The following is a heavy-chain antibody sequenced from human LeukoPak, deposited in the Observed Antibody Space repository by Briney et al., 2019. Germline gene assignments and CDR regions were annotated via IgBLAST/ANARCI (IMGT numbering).Heavy chain of an antibody. D-gene: IGHD6-19*01. V-gene: IGHV4-34*01. J-gene: IGHJ4*02. CDR2: INHSGST. Sequence: SETLSLTCAVYGGSFSGYYWSWIRQPPGKGLEWIGEINHSGSTNYNPSLKSRVTISVDTSKNQFSLKLSSVTAADTAVYYCARVGRIVVAGKGFDYWGQGTLVTVSS. CDR3: ARVGRIVVAGKGFDY. CDR1: GGSFSGYY.